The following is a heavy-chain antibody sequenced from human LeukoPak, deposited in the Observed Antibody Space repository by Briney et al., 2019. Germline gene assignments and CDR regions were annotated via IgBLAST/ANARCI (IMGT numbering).Heavy chain of an antibody. CDR2: ISWNSGSI. CDR1: GFTFDDYA. Sequence: PGRSLRLSCAASGFTFDDYAMHWVRQAPGKGLEWVSGISWNSGSIGYADSVKGRFTISRDNAKNSLYLQMNSLRAEDTALYYCALTPMRGAVAGQNAFDIWGQGTMVTVSS. V-gene: IGHV3-9*01. D-gene: IGHD6-19*01. CDR3: ALTPMRGAVAGQNAFDI. J-gene: IGHJ3*02.